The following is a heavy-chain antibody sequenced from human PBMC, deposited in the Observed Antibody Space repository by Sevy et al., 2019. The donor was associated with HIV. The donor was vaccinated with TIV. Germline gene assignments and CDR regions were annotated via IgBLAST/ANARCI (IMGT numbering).Heavy chain of an antibody. CDR1: GFTVSSNY. J-gene: IGHJ4*02. CDR3: ARAFPFDY. CDR2: IYSGGST. V-gene: IGHV3-66*01. Sequence: RGSLRLTCAASGFTVSSNYMSWVRQTPGKGLEWVSVIYSGGSTYYADSVKGRFTISRDNSKNTLYLQMNSLSAEDTAVYYCARAFPFDYWAQGTLVTVSS.